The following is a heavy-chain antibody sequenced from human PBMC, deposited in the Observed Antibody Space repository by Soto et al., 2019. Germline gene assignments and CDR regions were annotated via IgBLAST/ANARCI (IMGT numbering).Heavy chain of an antibody. CDR3: AKSRSTLWYDTDC. V-gene: IGHV3-23*01. J-gene: IGHJ4*02. Sequence: EVQLLESGGGLVQPGGSLRLSCAASGFTFNSHAMSWVRQAPGKGLEWVSAISGSGSVARYADAVKGRFTISRDNSRDTLELQMDSLASEDSAVYDCAKSRSTLWYDTDCWGQGTLVSVSS. CDR2: ISGSGSVA. CDR1: GFTFNSHA. D-gene: IGHD2-2*01.